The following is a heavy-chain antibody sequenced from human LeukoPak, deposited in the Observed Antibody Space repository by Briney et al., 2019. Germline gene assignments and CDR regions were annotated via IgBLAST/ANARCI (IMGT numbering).Heavy chain of an antibody. D-gene: IGHD6-19*01. CDR3: ARGGEQWLAARYYFDY. Sequence: ASVKVSCKASGYTFTGYYMHWVRQAPGHGLEWMGWINPNSGGTNYAQKFQGRVTMTRDTSISTAYMELSRLRSDDTAVYYCARGGEQWLAARYYFDYWGQGTLVTVSS. CDR2: INPNSGGT. V-gene: IGHV1-2*02. CDR1: GYTFTGYY. J-gene: IGHJ4*02.